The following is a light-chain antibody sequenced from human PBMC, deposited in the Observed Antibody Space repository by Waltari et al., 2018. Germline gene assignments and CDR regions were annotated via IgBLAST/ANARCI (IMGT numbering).Light chain of an antibody. CDR2: EVS. Sequence: QSALTQPPSASGSPGQSVAISCTGTSTDVGGYTSVPWYQHHPGKAPKLMIYEVSKRPSGVPDRFSGSKSGNTASLTVSGLRAEDEADYYCASYGGRNNWIFGGGTKLTVL. CDR3: ASYGGRNNWI. CDR1: STDVGGYTS. V-gene: IGLV2-8*01. J-gene: IGLJ2*01.